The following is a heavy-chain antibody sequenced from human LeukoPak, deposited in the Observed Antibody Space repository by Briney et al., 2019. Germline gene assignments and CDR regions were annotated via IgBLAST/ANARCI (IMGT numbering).Heavy chain of an antibody. J-gene: IGHJ5*02. Sequence: KSSETLSLTCAVYGGSFSGYYWSWIRQPPGKGLEWIGEINHSGSTNYNPSLKSRVTIPVDTSKNQFSLKLSSVTAADTAVYYCARDYGDYRLPFDPWGQGTLVTVSS. CDR1: GGSFSGYY. V-gene: IGHV4-34*01. CDR2: INHSGST. CDR3: ARDYGDYRLPFDP. D-gene: IGHD4-17*01.